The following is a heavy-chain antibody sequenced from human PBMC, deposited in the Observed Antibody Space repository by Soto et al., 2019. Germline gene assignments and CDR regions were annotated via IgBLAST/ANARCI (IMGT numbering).Heavy chain of an antibody. V-gene: IGHV3-20*01. Sequence: EVKLVESGGGVVWPGGSLRLSCAASGFTFDDYGMSWVRQVPGKGLEWVSGSNSNGDKTGYADSVEGRFTISRDNAKNSLYLQMNSLRVEDTALYHCAREYGSGSSPPWFDPWGQGTLVTVSS. CDR1: GFTFDDYG. CDR2: SNSNGDKT. J-gene: IGHJ5*02. D-gene: IGHD3-10*01. CDR3: AREYGSGSSPPWFDP.